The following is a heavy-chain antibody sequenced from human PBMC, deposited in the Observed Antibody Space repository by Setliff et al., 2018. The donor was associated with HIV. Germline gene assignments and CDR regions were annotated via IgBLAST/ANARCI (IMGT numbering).Heavy chain of an antibody. CDR3: ARAARFFYASGSRRYFDL. J-gene: IGHJ2*01. V-gene: IGHV4-4*08. D-gene: IGHD3-10*01. CDR2: IYTSESS. Sequence: SETLSLTCSVSGGSISSYYWSWIRQPPGKGLEWIGYIYTSESSNYNPSLKSRVTFSVDTSKNQFSLKLSSVTAADTAVYYCARAARFFYASGSRRYFDLWGRGTLVTVSS. CDR1: GGSISSYY.